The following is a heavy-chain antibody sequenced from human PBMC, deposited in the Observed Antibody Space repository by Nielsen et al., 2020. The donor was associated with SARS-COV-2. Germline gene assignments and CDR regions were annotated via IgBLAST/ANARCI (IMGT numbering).Heavy chain of an antibody. CDR3: AKVPSGHDAFDI. Sequence: GGSLRLSCAASGFTFDDYAMHWVRQAPGKGLEWVSGISWNSGSIGYADSVKGRFTISRDNAKNSLYLQMNSLRAEDTALYYCAKVPSGHDAFDIWGQGTMVTVSS. CDR1: GFTFDDYA. J-gene: IGHJ3*02. V-gene: IGHV3-9*01. D-gene: IGHD2-2*01. CDR2: ISWNSGSI.